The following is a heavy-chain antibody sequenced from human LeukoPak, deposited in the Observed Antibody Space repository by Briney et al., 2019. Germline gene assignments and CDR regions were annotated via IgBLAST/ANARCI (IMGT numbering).Heavy chain of an antibody. J-gene: IGHJ4*02. CDR2: ISAYNGNT. CDR3: ARGIAAAGTITPDY. Sequence: ASVKVSCKASGYTFTNYAISWVRQAPGQGLEWMGWISAYNGNTKYPQKFQGRVTMTTDTSTNTAYMELRSLRPDDTAVYYCARGIAAAGTITPDYWGQGALVTVSS. V-gene: IGHV1-18*01. CDR1: GYTFTNYA. D-gene: IGHD6-13*01.